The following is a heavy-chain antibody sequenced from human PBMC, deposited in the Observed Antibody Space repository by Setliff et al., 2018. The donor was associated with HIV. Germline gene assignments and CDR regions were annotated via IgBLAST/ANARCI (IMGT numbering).Heavy chain of an antibody. Sequence: SEILSLTCAVYGGSFSGYYWSWIRQSPGKGLEWIGEINHSGSINYNPSLKSRVAISRDTSKNHFSLRLSSVTAADTAVYYCARQKVGYSHGPGPDSWGQGTLVTVSS. CDR1: GGSFSGYY. V-gene: IGHV4-34*01. CDR2: INHSGSI. J-gene: IGHJ4*02. CDR3: ARQKVGYSHGPGPDS. D-gene: IGHD5-18*01.